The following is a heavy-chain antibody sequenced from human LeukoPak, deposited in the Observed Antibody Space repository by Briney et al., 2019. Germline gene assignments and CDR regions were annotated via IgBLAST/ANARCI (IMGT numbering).Heavy chain of an antibody. CDR2: IYYSGST. CDR3: ARGIAVAGPFYYYYYYMDV. CDR1: GGSISSYY. V-gene: IGHV4-59*01. Sequence: PSETLSLTCTVSGGSISSYYWSWTRQPPGKGLEWIGYIYYSGSTNYNPSLKSRVTISVDTSKNQFSLKLSSVTAADTAVYYCARGIAVAGPFYYYYYYMDVSGKGTTVSVSS. J-gene: IGHJ6*03. D-gene: IGHD6-19*01.